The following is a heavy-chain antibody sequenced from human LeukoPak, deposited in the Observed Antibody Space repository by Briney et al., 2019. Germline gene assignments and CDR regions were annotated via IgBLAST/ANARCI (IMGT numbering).Heavy chain of an antibody. V-gene: IGHV1-69*13. D-gene: IGHD6-13*01. CDR3: ASIGSSWSFDY. Sequence: GASVKVSCTASGGTFSIYAISWVRQAPGQGLEWMGGIIPIFGTANYAQKFQGRVTITADESTSTAYMELSSLRSEDTAVYYCASIGSSWSFDYWGQGTLVTVSS. CDR2: IIPIFGTA. J-gene: IGHJ4*02. CDR1: GGTFSIYA.